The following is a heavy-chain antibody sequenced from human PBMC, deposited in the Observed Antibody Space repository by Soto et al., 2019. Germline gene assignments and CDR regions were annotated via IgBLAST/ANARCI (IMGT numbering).Heavy chain of an antibody. V-gene: IGHV3-23*01. CDR3: AKVYYNFWGGDDY. CDR1: GFTFSTYA. D-gene: IGHD3-3*01. Sequence: EVQLLESGGGLVQPGGSLRLSCAASGFTFSTYAMSWVRQAPGKGLEWVSAISGSGGSTYYADSVKGRFTISRDNSKNTLYLQVNSLRAEETGVYYCAKVYYNFWGGDDYWGQGALVTVSS. J-gene: IGHJ4*02. CDR2: ISGSGGST.